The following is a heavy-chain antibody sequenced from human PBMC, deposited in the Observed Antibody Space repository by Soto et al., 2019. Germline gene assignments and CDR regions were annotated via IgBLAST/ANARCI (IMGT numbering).Heavy chain of an antibody. D-gene: IGHD4-17*01. Sequence: QVQLVQSGAEVKKPGSSVKVSCKASGGTFSSYTISWVRQAPGQGREWMGRIIPILGIANYAQKFQGRVTITADKSTSTAYMELSRLRSEDTAVYYCARTTTVSTLGFFDYWGQGTLVTVSS. CDR1: GGTFSSYT. CDR2: IIPILGIA. V-gene: IGHV1-69*02. J-gene: IGHJ4*02. CDR3: ARTTTVSTLGFFDY.